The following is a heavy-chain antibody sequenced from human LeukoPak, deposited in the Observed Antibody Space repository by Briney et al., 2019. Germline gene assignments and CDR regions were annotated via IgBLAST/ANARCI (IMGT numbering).Heavy chain of an antibody. CDR1: GFIFGKSW. D-gene: IGHD6-13*01. J-gene: IGHJ4*02. V-gene: IGHV3-74*01. Sequence: GGSLRLSCAASGFIFGKSWMHWVRQAPGKGLVWVSRTDGSSTTYADSVKGRFTISRDNSKNTLYLQMNSLRAEDTAVYYCARSPAPTRSSWLYFDYWGQGTLVTVSS. CDR3: ARSPAPTRSSWLYFDY. CDR2: TDGSST.